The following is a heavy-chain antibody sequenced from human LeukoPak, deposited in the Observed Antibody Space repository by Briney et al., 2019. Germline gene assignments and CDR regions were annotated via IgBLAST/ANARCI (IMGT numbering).Heavy chain of an antibody. Sequence: PSETLSLTCTVSGGSISSSSYYWGWIRQPPGKGLEWIGTIYYSGSTYYNPSLKSRVTISVDTSKNQFSLKLSSVTAADTAVYYCARAGDSSWYFDLWGRGTLVTVSS. CDR2: IYYSGST. V-gene: IGHV4-39*07. CDR3: ARAGDSSWYFDL. D-gene: IGHD2-21*02. CDR1: GGSISSSSYY. J-gene: IGHJ2*01.